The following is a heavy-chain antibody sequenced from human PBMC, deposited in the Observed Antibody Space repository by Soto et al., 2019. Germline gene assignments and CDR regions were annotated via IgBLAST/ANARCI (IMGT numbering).Heavy chain of an antibody. V-gene: IGHV3-7*05. J-gene: IGHJ6*02. CDR3: ARVHGWNYYGMDV. CDR1: GFTFSSYW. D-gene: IGHD6-19*01. CDR2: IKQDGSEK. Sequence: TGGSLRLSCAASGFTFSSYWMSWVRQAPGKGLEWVANIKQDGSEKYYVDSVKGRFTISRDNAKNSLYLQMDSLRAEDTAVYYCARVHGWNYYGMDVWGQGTTVTVSS.